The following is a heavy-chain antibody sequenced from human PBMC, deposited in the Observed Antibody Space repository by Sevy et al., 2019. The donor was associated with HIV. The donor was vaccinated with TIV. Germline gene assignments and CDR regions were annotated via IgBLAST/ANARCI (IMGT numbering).Heavy chain of an antibody. J-gene: IGHJ4*02. CDR2: ISYSGST. Sequence: ASETLSLTCTVSGGSISGYYWSWIRQPPGKGLEWIGYISYSGSTNYNPSLKSRVTISVDTSKNEFSLKLSSVTAADTAVYYCARSRVITGTFDYWGQGTLVTVSS. CDR3: ARSRVITGTFDY. CDR1: GGSISGYY. V-gene: IGHV4-59*01. D-gene: IGHD1-20*01.